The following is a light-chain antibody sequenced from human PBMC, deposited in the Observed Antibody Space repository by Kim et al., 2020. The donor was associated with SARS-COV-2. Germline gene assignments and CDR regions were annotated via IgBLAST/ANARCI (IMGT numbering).Light chain of an antibody. CDR1: SSDVGAYKY. CDR2: DVN. J-gene: IGLJ1*01. V-gene: IGLV2-11*03. CDR3: CSYAGSYTYV. Sequence: GQSVTISCTGTSSDVGAYKYVSWYQQHPGKAPKLMIYDVNRRPSGVPDRFSGSKSGNTASLTISGLQAEDEADYYCCSYAGSYTYVFGTGTKVTVL.